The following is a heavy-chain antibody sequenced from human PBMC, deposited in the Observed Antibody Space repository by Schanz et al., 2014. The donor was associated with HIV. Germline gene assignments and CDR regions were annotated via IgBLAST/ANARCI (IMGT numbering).Heavy chain of an antibody. CDR3: ARRRADQKTFDY. CDR1: GISLTNNA. J-gene: IGHJ4*02. CDR2: INHDGSVK. V-gene: IGHV3-7*01. D-gene: IGHD2-2*01. Sequence: EVQQVLESGGGLVQPGGSLRLSCAASGISLTNNAMTWVRQAPGKGMEWVANINHDGSVKGYLASVKGRVTISRDNAKNSLYLQMNRLRVEDTALFYCARRRADQKTFDYWGQGALVTVSS.